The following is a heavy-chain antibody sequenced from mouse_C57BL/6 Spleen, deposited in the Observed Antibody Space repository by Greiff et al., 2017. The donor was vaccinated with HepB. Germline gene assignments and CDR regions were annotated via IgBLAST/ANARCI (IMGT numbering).Heavy chain of an antibody. J-gene: IGHJ3*01. V-gene: IGHV1-15*01. D-gene: IGHD2-14*01. CDR3: TRGRVHAY. CDR1: GYTFTDYE. CDR2: IDPETGGT. Sequence: QVQRQQSGAELVRPGASVTLSCKASGYTFTDYEMHWVKQTPVHGLEWIGAIDPETGGTAYNQKFKGKAILTADKSSSTAYMELRSLTSEDSAVYYCTRGRVHAYWGQGTLVTVSA.